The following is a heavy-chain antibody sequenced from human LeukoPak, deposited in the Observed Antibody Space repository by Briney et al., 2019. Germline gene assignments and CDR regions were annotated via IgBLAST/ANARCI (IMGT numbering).Heavy chain of an antibody. CDR2: INAGNGNT. J-gene: IGHJ4*02. D-gene: IGHD4-17*01. V-gene: IGHV1-3*01. CDR3: ARDRGSYGDYDY. CDR1: GYTFTGYY. Sequence: GASVKVSCKASGYTFTGYYMHWVRQAPGQGLEWMGWINAGNGNTKYSQKFQGRVTITRDTSASTAYMELSSLRSEDTAVYYCARDRGSYGDYDYWGQGTLVTVSS.